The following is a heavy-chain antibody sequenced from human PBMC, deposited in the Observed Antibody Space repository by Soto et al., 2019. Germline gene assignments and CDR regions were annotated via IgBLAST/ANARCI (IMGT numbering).Heavy chain of an antibody. CDR3: ARVPSPFDYYYAMDV. V-gene: IGHV4-30-4*01. CDR2: IFSSGTT. J-gene: IGHJ6*02. D-gene: IGHD3-16*01. Sequence: SETLSLTCTVSGDSISSGNKYWSWIRQPPGKGLEWIGYIFSSGTTYYNPSPKSRLTMSLDASQNQFSLKLNSLTDADTAVYFCARVPSPFDYYYAMDVWGQGTTVTVSS. CDR1: GDSISSGNKY.